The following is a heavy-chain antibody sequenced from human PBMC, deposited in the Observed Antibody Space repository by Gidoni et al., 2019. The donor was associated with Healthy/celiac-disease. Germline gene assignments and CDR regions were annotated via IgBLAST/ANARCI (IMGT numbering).Heavy chain of an antibody. J-gene: IGHJ4*02. CDR2: IYHSVST. CDR3: AKLVGATGAYLDY. CDR1: GYSISSGYY. Sequence: QVQLQESGPGLVKPSETLSLTCAVSGYSISSGYYWGWIRQPPGQGLEWIGSIYHSVSTYYNPSLKSRVTISADTSKNQFSLKLSSVTAADTAVYYCAKLVGATGAYLDYWGQGTLVTVSS. V-gene: IGHV4-38-2*01. D-gene: IGHD1-26*01.